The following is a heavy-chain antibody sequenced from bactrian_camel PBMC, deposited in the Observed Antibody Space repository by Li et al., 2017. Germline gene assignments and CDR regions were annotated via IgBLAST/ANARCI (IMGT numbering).Heavy chain of an antibody. CDR3: AARKFSDSVCYFREDFFGY. CDR1: GHTFSTSC. CDR2: ITTNGGDVT. V-gene: IGHV3-3*01. Sequence: QVQLVESGGGSVQAGGSLRLSCANSGHTFSTSCMGWFRQTPGIERETVAIITTNGGDVTYYDDSVKGRFTISRDNAKNTVSLQMDNLKPEDTAMYYCAARKFSDSVCYFREDFFGYWGQGTQVTVS. D-gene: IGHD3*01. J-gene: IGHJ6*01.